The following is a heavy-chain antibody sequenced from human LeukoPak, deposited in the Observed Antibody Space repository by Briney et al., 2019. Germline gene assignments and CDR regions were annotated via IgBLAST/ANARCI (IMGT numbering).Heavy chain of an antibody. CDR3: ARVSSYGYIRAFDI. CDR1: GYTFSGHY. J-gene: IGHJ3*02. CDR2: SNPNSGGT. V-gene: IGHV1-2*02. D-gene: IGHD5-18*01. Sequence: ASVKVSCKAAGYTFSGHYTHWVRQAPGQGLEWMGWSNPNSGGTKYAQKFQGRVTMTRDTSISTAYMELSRLRSDDTAVYYCARVSSYGYIRAFDIWGQGTVVTVSS.